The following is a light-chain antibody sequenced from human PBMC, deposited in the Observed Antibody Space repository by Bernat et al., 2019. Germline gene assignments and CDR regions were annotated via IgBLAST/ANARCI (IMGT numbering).Light chain of an antibody. CDR1: QSVSNSY. J-gene: IGKJ3*01. CDR2: RAS. V-gene: IGKV3-20*01. CDR3: QQYGSSPFS. Sequence: EIVLTQSPGTLSLSPGERATLSCRPSQSVSNSYIAWYQQKPGQAPRLLIYRASIRATGIPGRFSGCGSATDFTLTISRLEPDDFAVYYCQQYGSSPFSFGPGAKVDIK.